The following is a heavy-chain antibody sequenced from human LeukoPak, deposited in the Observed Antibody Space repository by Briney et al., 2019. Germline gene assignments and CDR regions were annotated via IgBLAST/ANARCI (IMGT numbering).Heavy chain of an antibody. CDR3: ARQHGSGSYYSRAIDY. V-gene: IGHV5-51*01. J-gene: IGHJ4*02. CDR1: GYNFTTYW. CDR2: IYPGDSDT. Sequence: GESLQISCEASGYNFTTYWIVWGRQLPGKGLEWMGIIYPGDSDTRYSPSFQGQVTISADKSTSTAYLQWSSLKASDSAMYYCARQHGSGSYYSRAIDYWGQGTLVTVSS. D-gene: IGHD3-10*01.